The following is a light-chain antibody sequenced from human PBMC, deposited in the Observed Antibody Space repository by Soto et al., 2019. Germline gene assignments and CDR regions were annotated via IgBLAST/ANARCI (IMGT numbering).Light chain of an antibody. V-gene: IGKV4-1*01. CDR2: WAS. J-gene: IGKJ3*01. CDR1: QSVLYSSNNENY. Sequence: DIVMTQSPDSLAVSLGERATINCKSSQSVLYSSNNENYLAWFQQKPGQPPKLLIYWASTRDSGVPDRFSGSWSGTDFTLTISSLQAEDVAVYYCQQYYSTPFTFGPGTKVEIK. CDR3: QQYYSTPFT.